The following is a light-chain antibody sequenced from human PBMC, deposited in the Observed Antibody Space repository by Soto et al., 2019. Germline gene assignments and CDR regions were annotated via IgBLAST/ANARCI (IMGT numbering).Light chain of an antibody. CDR1: SSDVGGYNY. Sequence: QSVLTQPASVSGSPGQSITISCTGTSSDVGGYNYVSWYQQHPGKAPKLMIYEVSNRPSGVSNRFSGSKSGNTASLTISGLQAEDEDDYYCSSYTSSSPYVFGTGTKVIVL. CDR3: SSYTSSSPYV. CDR2: EVS. J-gene: IGLJ1*01. V-gene: IGLV2-14*01.